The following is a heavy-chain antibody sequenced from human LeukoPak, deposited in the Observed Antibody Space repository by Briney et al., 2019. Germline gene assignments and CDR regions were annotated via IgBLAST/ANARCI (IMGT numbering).Heavy chain of an antibody. CDR1: GYTFTGYY. CDR3: SRDGNFDF. J-gene: IGHJ4*02. D-gene: IGHD1-26*01. Sequence: ASVKVSCKASGYTFTGYYMHWVRQAPGQGLEWMGWINPDSGDTNYAQKFQGRVTMTRDTSITTAYVELSSLRSDDTAVYYCSRDGNFDFWGQGTLVTVSS. CDR2: INPDSGDT. V-gene: IGHV1-2*02.